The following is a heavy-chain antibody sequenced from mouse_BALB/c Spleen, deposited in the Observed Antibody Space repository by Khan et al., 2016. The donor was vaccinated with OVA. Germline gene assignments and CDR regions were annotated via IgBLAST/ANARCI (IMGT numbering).Heavy chain of an antibody. CDR3: AQMYGGDFGY. J-gene: IGHJ2*01. Sequence: EVELVESGPGLVKPSQSLSLTCTVTGYSITSDYAWNWIRQFPGNRLEWMGFISHSGNTNYNPSLKSRISVTRDTSKNQFFLQLNSVTTEDTATYYCAQMYGGDFGYWGQGTTLTVSS. D-gene: IGHD2-10*02. CDR1: GYSITSDYA. V-gene: IGHV3-2*02. CDR2: ISHSGNT.